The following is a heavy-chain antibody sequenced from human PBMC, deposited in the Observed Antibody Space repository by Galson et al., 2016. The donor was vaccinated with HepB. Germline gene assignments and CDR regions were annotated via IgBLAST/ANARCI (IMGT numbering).Heavy chain of an antibody. CDR3: TRRPYYYDRSGYSPFDY. CDR2: IRSKPNNYAT. J-gene: IGHJ4*02. V-gene: IGHV3-73*01. CDR1: GFTFSGSA. D-gene: IGHD3-22*01. Sequence: SLRLSCAASGFTFSGSAIHWVRQASGKGLEWVGRIRSKPNNYATAYAASVKGRFTVSRDDSKNTVYLQMNSLKTEDTAVYYCTRRPYYYDRSGYSPFDYWGQGTLVTVSS.